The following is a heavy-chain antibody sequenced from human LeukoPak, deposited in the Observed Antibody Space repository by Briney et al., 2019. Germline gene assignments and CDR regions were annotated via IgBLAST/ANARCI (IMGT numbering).Heavy chain of an antibody. CDR3: ARDAIGYCSGGSCYHPFDY. J-gene: IGHJ4*02. CDR2: ISAYNGNT. V-gene: IGHV1-18*01. CDR1: GYTFTSYG. Sequence: ASVKVSCKASGYTFTSYGISWVRQAPGQGLEWMGWISAYNGNTNYAQKLQGRVTMTTDTSTSTVYMELSSLRSEDTAVYYCARDAIGYCSGGSCYHPFDYWGQGTLVTVSS. D-gene: IGHD2-15*01.